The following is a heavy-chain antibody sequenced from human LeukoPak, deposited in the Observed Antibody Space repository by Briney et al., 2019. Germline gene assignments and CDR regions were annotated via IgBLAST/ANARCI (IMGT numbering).Heavy chain of an antibody. CDR3: AKNGDRGAYCSGGTCYPYYYYNMDV. Sequence: GGSLRLSCAASGFTFSSYAMHWVRQAPGKGLEWVAVISYDGSNKYYAHSVKGRFPISRDNSKNTLYLQMNSLRAEDTAIYSCAKNGDRGAYCSGGTCYPYYYYNMDVWGKGTTVTISS. D-gene: IGHD2-15*01. V-gene: IGHV3-30*04. CDR2: ISYDGSNK. J-gene: IGHJ6*03. CDR1: GFTFSSYA.